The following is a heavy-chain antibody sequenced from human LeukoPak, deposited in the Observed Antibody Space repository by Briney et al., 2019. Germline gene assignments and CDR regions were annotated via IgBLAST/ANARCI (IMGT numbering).Heavy chain of an antibody. Sequence: SETLSLTCTVSGGSISSSSYYWGWIRQPPGKGLEWIGSIYYSGSTYYNPSLKSRVTISVDTSKNQFSLKLSSVTAADTAVYYCARVLRPMASQYYFDYWGQGTLVAVSS. J-gene: IGHJ4*02. D-gene: IGHD3-10*01. CDR1: GGSISSSSYY. V-gene: IGHV4-39*01. CDR2: IYYSGST. CDR3: ARVLRPMASQYYFDY.